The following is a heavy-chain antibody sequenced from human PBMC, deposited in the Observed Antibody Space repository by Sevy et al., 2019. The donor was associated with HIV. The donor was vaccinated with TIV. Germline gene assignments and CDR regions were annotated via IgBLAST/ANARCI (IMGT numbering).Heavy chain of an antibody. J-gene: IGHJ4*02. CDR1: GGSINSDSYY. CDR2: IYYSGTT. V-gene: IGHV4-39*01. Sequence: SETLSLTCTVSGGSINSDSYYWGWIRQPPGKGLEWIGNIYYSGTTYYNPSLKSRVTISVATSKNQFSLKLSSVTAADTAVYYCARFEYGDYVSHFEYWGQGTLVTVSS. D-gene: IGHD2-21*02. CDR3: ARFEYGDYVSHFEY.